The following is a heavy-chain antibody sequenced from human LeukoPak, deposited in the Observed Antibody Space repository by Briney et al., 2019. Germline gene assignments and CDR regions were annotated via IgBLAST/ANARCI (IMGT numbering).Heavy chain of an antibody. CDR2: ISGSGDST. CDR3: SKWRPGGISIIGTSVFGY. Sequence: GGSLRLSCAASGFTFSNYAMSWVRQAPGKGLEWVSAISGSGDSTHYADSVKGRFTISRDDSKNTLYLQMNSLRVEDTAVYYCSKWRPGGISIIGTSVFGYWGQGTLVTVSS. D-gene: IGHD1-7*01. J-gene: IGHJ4*02. V-gene: IGHV3-23*01. CDR1: GFTFSNYA.